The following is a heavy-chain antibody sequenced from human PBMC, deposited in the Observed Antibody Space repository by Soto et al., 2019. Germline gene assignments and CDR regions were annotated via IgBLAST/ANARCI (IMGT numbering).Heavy chain of an antibody. CDR1: GYTFTAYA. D-gene: IGHD5-18*01. V-gene: IGHV1-2*02. J-gene: IGHJ4*02. CDR3: AREWDPAMAPSADY. Sequence: QVQLVQSGAEVKKPGASVKLSCKASGYTFTAYAIHWVRQAPGQGLEWMGWINPKNGDTNNSQKFQGRVTMTRDTSNTTANMELTSLTSDDTCIWERAREWDPAMAPSADYWGQGSLITVSS. CDR2: INPKNGDT.